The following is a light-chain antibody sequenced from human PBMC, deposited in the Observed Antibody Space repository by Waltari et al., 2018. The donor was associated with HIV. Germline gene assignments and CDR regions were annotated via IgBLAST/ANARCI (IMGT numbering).Light chain of an antibody. CDR3: SAWDSSLNGWV. Sequence: QAGLTQPPSMSTGLGQTATLTCSGDCHNAGYPGVTWVQHRQCHPPKLLSHRNNNRPSGISDRFSAFRSGDTAFLTISGLQSEDEADYFCSAWDSSLNGWVFGGGTQLTLL. CDR2: RNN. V-gene: IGLV10-54*04. CDR1: CHNAGYPG. J-gene: IGLJ3*02.